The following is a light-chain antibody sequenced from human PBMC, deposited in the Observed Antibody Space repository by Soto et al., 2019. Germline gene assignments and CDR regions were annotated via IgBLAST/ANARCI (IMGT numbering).Light chain of an antibody. J-gene: IGLJ1*01. CDR1: SSDVGAYNY. V-gene: IGLV2-11*01. CDR3: CSFAGANNFALYV. Sequence: QSVLTQPPSVSGSPGQSVAISCTGTSSDVGAYNYVFWYQHHPGKAPKLIIFDVNKRPSGVPDRFSGSKSGNTASLTISGLQPDDEADYHCCSFAGANNFALYVFGTGTKVTVL. CDR2: DVN.